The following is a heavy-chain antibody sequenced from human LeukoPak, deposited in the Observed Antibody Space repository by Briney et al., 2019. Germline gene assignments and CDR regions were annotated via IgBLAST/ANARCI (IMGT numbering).Heavy chain of an antibody. V-gene: IGHV4-31*03. CDR2: IYYSGST. J-gene: IGHJ6*03. D-gene: IGHD2-15*01. Sequence: SETLSLTCTVSGGSINSHSYYWGWIRQHPGKGLEWIGYIYYSGSTYYNPSLKSRVTISVDTSKNQFSLKLSSVTAADTAVYYCARLGYCSGGSCYRNHNYYMDVWGKGTTVTVSS. CDR1: GGSINSHSYY. CDR3: ARLGYCSGGSCYRNHNYYMDV.